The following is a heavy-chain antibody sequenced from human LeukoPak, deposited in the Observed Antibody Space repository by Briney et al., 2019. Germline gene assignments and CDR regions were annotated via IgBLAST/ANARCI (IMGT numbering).Heavy chain of an antibody. J-gene: IGHJ4*02. Sequence: GGSLRLSCAASGFTFSVYAMTWVRQAPGKGLEWVSGFSGTGGSTYYADSVKGRFTISRDNSKNTLSLQMNSLRAADTAVYYCARGDDGNWNLGGQGTLVTVSS. CDR3: ARGDDGNWNL. D-gene: IGHD1-7*01. CDR2: FSGTGGST. V-gene: IGHV3-23*01. CDR1: GFTFSVYA.